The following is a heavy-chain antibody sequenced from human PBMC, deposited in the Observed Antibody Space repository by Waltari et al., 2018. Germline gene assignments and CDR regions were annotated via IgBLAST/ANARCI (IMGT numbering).Heavy chain of an antibody. CDR3: AGGDGGYYYHKMDV. CDR1: GGTFTSDS. CDR2: IRAHSSET. V-gene: IGHV1-69*02. Sequence: QVQLVQSGAEAKKPGSSLRVSCRASGGTFTSDSVNWVRQAPGRGLEWMVRIRAHSSETGYAVSLQGRVTITADKSTGTVYMELSSLTSDDTAIYYCAGGDGGYYYHKMDVWGQGTTVTVSS. J-gene: IGHJ6*02. D-gene: IGHD3-3*01.